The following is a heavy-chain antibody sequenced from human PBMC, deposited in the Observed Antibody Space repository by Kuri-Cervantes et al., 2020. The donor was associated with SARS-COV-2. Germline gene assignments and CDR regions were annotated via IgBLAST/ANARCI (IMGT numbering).Heavy chain of an antibody. Sequence: LRLSCTVSGGSISSGSYYWSWIRQPAGKGLEWIGRIYTSGSTNYNPSLKSRVTISVDTSKNQFSLKLSSVTAADTAVYYCARGARLGDGYNWYFDYWGQGTLVTVSS. CDR1: GGSISSGSYY. V-gene: IGHV4-61*02. CDR3: ARGARLGDGYNWYFDY. J-gene: IGHJ4*02. CDR2: IYTSGST. D-gene: IGHD5-24*01.